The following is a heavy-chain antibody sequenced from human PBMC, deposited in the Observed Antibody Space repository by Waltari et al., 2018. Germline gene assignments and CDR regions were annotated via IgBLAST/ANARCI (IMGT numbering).Heavy chain of an antibody. J-gene: IGHJ4*02. CDR2: INPNGGSA. Sequence: QVQLMQSGAEVKKPGASVHVSCKTSGYTFANFYIHWVRQAPGHGLEWMGKINPNGGSAGYEQRFKGRIIMTTDTSTGTVYMELNSLTSNDTAVYFCARVPPGPYYFDYWGQGTLVTVSS. V-gene: IGHV1-46*01. CDR1: GYTFANFY. CDR3: ARVPPGPYYFDY.